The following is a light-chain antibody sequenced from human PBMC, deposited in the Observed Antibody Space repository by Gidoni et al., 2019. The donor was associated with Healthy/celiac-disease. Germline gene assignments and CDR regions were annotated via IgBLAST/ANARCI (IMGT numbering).Light chain of an antibody. CDR3: QQSYSTPRT. Sequence: LQLTQSSSSLSASVGARVTITCRASQSISSYLNWYQQKPGKAPKLLIYAASSLQSGVPSRFSGSGSGKDFTLTSSSLQPEDFATYYCQQSYSTPRTFXQXTKVEIK. CDR2: AAS. J-gene: IGKJ1*01. CDR1: QSISSY. V-gene: IGKV1-39*01.